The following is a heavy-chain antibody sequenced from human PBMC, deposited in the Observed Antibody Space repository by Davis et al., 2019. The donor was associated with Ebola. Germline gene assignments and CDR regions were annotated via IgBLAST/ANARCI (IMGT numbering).Heavy chain of an antibody. Sequence: ASVKVSCKASGGTFSSYAISWVRQAPGQGLEWMGIINPSGGSTSYAQKFQGRVTMTRDTSTSTVYMELSSLRSEDTAVYYCARVQWELLGFDYWGQGTLVTVSS. CDR3: ARVQWELLGFDY. V-gene: IGHV1-46*01. D-gene: IGHD1-26*01. J-gene: IGHJ4*02. CDR2: INPSGGST. CDR1: GGTFSSYA.